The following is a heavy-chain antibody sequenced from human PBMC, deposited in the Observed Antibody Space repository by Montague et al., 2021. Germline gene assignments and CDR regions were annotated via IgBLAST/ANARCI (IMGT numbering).Heavy chain of an antibody. CDR1: GFAFSTET. CDR3: GEGYMRGSLDV. D-gene: IGHD5-18*01. Sequence: SLRLSCAASGFAFSTETMSWVRQAPGKGLEWVSLIRVYDGTNFSADSVEGRSTTSSDNSQNPLYLQMNSLGVEDTAKYYCGEGYMRGSLDVLGQGTMVTVSS. J-gene: IGHJ3*01. V-gene: IGHV3-23*01. CDR2: IRVYDGTN.